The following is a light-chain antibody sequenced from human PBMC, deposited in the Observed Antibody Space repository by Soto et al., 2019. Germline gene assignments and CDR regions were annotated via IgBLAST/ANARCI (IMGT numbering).Light chain of an antibody. CDR1: QSVSSSY. Sequence: EIVLTQSPGPLSLSPGKRATLSCRASQSVSSSYLAWYQQKPGQAPRLLIYGTFSRATAIPDRFSGSGSGTDFSLTISRLEPEDFAVYYCQQYGSSSWTFGQGT. CDR2: GTF. V-gene: IGKV3-20*01. CDR3: QQYGSSSWT. J-gene: IGKJ1*01.